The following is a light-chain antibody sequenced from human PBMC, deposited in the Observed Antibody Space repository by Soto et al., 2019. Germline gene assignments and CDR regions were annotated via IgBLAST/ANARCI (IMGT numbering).Light chain of an antibody. CDR2: GAS. J-gene: IGKJ1*01. V-gene: IGKV3-20*01. CDR1: QSVSNNY. CDR3: QQYGSSGT. Sequence: ESVLTQSPATLSVSPGDIATLSYRASQSVSNNYLAWYQQKPGQAPRILIYGASNRATGIPDRFSGSGSGTDFTLTIGRLEPEDFAVYYCQQYGSSGTFGQGTKVDIK.